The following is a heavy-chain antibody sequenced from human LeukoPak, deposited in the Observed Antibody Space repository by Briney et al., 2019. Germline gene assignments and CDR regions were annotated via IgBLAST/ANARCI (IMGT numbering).Heavy chain of an antibody. CDR2: IYTSGST. CDR1: GGSISSGSYY. J-gene: IGHJ6*03. D-gene: IGHD3-22*01. Sequence: SQTLSLTCTVSGGSISSGSYYWSWIRQPAGKGLEWIGRIYTSGSTNYNPSLKSRVTISVDTSRNQFSLKLSSVTAADTAVYYCARERYYYDSSGENYYYYYMDVWGKGTTVTVSS. CDR3: ARERYYYDSSGENYYYYYMDV. V-gene: IGHV4-61*02.